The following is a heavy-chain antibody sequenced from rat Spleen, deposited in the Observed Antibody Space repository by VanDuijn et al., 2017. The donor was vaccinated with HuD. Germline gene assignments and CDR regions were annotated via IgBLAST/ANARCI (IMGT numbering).Heavy chain of an antibody. V-gene: IGHV5-25*01. CDR1: GFTFSNYD. CDR3: ARHSAYSGGRGYFDY. J-gene: IGHJ2*01. CDR2: ISTSGGST. Sequence: EVQLVESGGGLVQPGRSLKLSCAASGFTFSNYDMAWVRQAPTKGLEWVASISTSGGSTYYRDSVKGRFTVSRDNAKSTLYLQMDSLRSEDTATYYCARHSAYSGGRGYFDYWGQGVMVTVSS. D-gene: IGHD1-1*01.